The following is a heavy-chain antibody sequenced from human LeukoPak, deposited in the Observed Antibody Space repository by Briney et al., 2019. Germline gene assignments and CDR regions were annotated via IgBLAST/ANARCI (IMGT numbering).Heavy chain of an antibody. J-gene: IGHJ5*01. CDR2: ISYDGSNK. CDR3: AKEEQQVNPPDCFDS. Sequence: GGSLRLSCPPSGFTFSSYGMHWVRQAPGKGLEWVAVISYDGSNKYYADSVKGRSTISRDPSKNTLYLQMNSLTAEDTAVYYCAKEEQQVNPPDCFDSWGQGTLVTVSS. V-gene: IGHV3-30*18. D-gene: IGHD6-13*01. CDR1: GFTFSSYG.